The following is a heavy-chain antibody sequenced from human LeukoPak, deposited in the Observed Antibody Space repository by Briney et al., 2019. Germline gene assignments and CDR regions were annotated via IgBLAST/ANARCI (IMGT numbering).Heavy chain of an antibody. Sequence: GGSLRLSCAASGFTFSSYAMSWVRQAPGKGLEWVSAISGSGSSTYYADSVKDRFTISRDNSKNTLYLQMSSLRAEDTAVYYCAKPSLIVGATVGFDYWGQGTLVTVSS. CDR3: AKPSLIVGATVGFDY. V-gene: IGHV3-23*01. D-gene: IGHD1-26*01. J-gene: IGHJ4*02. CDR1: GFTFSSYA. CDR2: ISGSGSST.